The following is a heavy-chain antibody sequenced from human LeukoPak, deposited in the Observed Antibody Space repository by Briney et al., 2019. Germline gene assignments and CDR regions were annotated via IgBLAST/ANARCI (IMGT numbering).Heavy chain of an antibody. CDR1: GYTFTGYY. CDR3: ASWAAGTRYYYYYMDV. D-gene: IGHD1-1*01. Sequence: GASVKVSCKASGYTFTGYYMHWVRQAPGQGLEWMGWINPNSGGTNYAQKFQGRVTMTRDTSISTAYMELSRLRSDDTAVYYCASWAAGTRYYYYYMDVWGKGTTVTVSS. V-gene: IGHV1-2*02. CDR2: INPNSGGT. J-gene: IGHJ6*03.